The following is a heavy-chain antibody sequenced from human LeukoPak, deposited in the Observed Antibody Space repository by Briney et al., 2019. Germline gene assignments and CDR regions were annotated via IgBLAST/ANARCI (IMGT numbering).Heavy chain of an antibody. CDR1: RFAFTNYW. D-gene: IGHD6-13*01. V-gene: IGHV3-74*01. J-gene: IGHJ6*03. CDR2: INTHGSST. CDR3: LAGYYYYYMDV. Sequence: GGSLRLSCAASRFAFTNYWLHSVRQAPGQGLEYFARINTHGSSTNYADSVKGRFTISRDNAKNTLYLQMTSLSAEDTAVYYALAGYYYYYMDVWGKGTTVTVSS.